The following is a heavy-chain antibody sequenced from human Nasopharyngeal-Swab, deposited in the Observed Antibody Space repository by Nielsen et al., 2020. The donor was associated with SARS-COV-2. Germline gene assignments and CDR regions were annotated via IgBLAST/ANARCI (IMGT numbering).Heavy chain of an antibody. D-gene: IGHD1-20*01. CDR3: ARDRGITVTTPSPVFDY. J-gene: IGHJ4*02. V-gene: IGHV4-34*01. CDR1: GGSFSGYY. CDR2: INHSGSI. Sequence: SETLSLTCAVYGGSFSGYYWSWIRQSPGKGLEWIGEINHSGSINYNLSLKSRVTISVETSKNQFSLKLSSVTAADTAVYYCARDRGITVTTPSPVFDYWGQGTLVTVSS.